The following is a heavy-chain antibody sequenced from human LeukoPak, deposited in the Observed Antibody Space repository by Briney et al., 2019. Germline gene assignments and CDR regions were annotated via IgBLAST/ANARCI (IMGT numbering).Heavy chain of an antibody. J-gene: IGHJ5*02. CDR1: GGTFSSYA. Sequence: SVKVSCKASGGTFSSYAISWVRQAPGQGLEWMGRIIPIFGTANYAQKFQGRVTITTDESTSTAYMELSSLRSEDTAVYYCARDGVYCTNGVCLIWEYNWFDTWGQGALVTVSS. CDR3: ARDGVYCTNGVCLIWEYNWFDT. V-gene: IGHV1-69*05. D-gene: IGHD2-8*01. CDR2: IIPIFGTA.